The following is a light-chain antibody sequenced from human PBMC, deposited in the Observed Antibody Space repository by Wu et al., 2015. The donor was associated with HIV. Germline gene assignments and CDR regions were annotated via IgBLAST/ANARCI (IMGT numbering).Light chain of an antibody. Sequence: EIVLTQSPGTLSLSPGERATLSCRASQSVSSSYLAWYQQRPGQAPCLLIYGASSRATGIPNRFSGSGSGTDFILTISRLEPEDFAVYYCQQYGSSPFTFGPGTKVDIK. V-gene: IGKV3-20*01. J-gene: IGKJ3*01. CDR3: QQYGSSPFT. CDR1: QSVSSSY. CDR2: GAS.